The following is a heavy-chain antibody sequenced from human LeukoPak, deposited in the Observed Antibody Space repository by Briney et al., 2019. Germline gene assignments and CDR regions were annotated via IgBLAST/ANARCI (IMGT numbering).Heavy chain of an antibody. D-gene: IGHD3-22*01. CDR3: AKDIDYDSSGYYFDY. CDR2: ISWNSGSI. V-gene: IGHV3-9*01. CDR1: GFTFDDYA. J-gene: IGHJ4*02. Sequence: PGRSLRLSCAASGFTFDDYAMHWVRQAPGKGLEWVSGISWNSGSIGYADSVKGRFTISRDNAKNSLYLQMNSLRPEDTALYYCAKDIDYDSSGYYFDYWGQGTLVTVSS.